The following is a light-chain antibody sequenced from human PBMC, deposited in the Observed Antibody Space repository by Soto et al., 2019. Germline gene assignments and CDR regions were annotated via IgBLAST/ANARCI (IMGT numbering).Light chain of an antibody. Sequence: QSVLTQPASVSGSPGQSITISCTGTSSDVGSYNLVSWYQHHPGKAPKLMIYEDTKRPSGISNRFSGSKSGNTASLTISGLQAEDEADFYCCSYAGSNTLEFGGGTKLTVL. CDR3: CSYAGSNTLE. V-gene: IGLV2-23*01. J-gene: IGLJ3*02. CDR2: EDT. CDR1: SSDVGSYNL.